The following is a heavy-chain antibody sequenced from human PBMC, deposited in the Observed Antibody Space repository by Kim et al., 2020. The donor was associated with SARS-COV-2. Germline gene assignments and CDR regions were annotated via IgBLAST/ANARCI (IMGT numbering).Heavy chain of an antibody. J-gene: IGHJ4*02. D-gene: IGHD3-9*01. CDR3: ARSARNILTGYFDY. V-gene: IGHV3-23*01. Sequence: ADSVKGRFTVSRDNSKNTLYVQVNGLRAEDTAVYYCARSARNILTGYFDYWGRGTLVTVSS.